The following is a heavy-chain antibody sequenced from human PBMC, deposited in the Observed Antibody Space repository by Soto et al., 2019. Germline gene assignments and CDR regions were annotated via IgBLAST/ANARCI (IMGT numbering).Heavy chain of an antibody. CDR2: IYYSGST. CDR3: ARHPYCSGGSCYSAPYYMDV. CDR1: GGSISSYY. Sequence: PSETLSLTCTVSGGSISSYYWSWIRQPPGKGLEWIGYIYYSGSTNYNPSLKSRVTISVDTSKNQFSLKLSSVTAADTAVYYCARHPYCSGGSCYSAPYYMDVWGNGTTVTVSS. V-gene: IGHV4-59*01. D-gene: IGHD2-15*01. J-gene: IGHJ6*03.